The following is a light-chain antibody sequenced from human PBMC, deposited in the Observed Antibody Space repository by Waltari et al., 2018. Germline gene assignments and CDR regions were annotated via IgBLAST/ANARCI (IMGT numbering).Light chain of an antibody. CDR2: EVN. Sequence: QSALTQPASVSGTPGQSITISCTGPTRDVVNYDLVSWSQQHPGKAPKLLICEVNKRPSGVSSRFSGSKSGNTASLTISGLQAEDEADYYCCSYAGRGTYVFGSGTKVTVL. CDR1: TRDVVNYDL. CDR3: CSYAGRGTYV. J-gene: IGLJ1*01. V-gene: IGLV2-23*02.